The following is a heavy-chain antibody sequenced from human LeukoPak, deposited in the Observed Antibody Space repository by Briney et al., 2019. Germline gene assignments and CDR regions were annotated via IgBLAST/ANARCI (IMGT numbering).Heavy chain of an antibody. CDR2: INSDGIST. CDR1: GFTFSTYW. V-gene: IGHV3-74*01. CDR3: ARDVGNFDY. Sequence: GGSLRLSCAASGFTFSTYWMHWVRQAPGKGLVWVSRINSDGISTGYADSVKGRFTVSRDNAKETLYLQMNSLRAEDTAVYYCARDVGNFDYWGQGTLVTVSS. J-gene: IGHJ4*02.